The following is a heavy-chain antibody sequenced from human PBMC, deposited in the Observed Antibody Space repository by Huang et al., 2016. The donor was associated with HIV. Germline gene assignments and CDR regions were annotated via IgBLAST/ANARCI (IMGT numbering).Heavy chain of an antibody. J-gene: IGHJ5*01. CDR3: ARNGREKRDARLKYTWFDL. Sequence: QVQLVQSGSEVKKTGASVKISCRSYGYTLSNYGMNWDRRSHGEGLGWHGGVDTDKGTPTYAQESCGRLYFLLETSGRTTDLYIRNLETEDTAIYYYARNGREKRDARLKYTWFDLWGQGTQLTVSS. CDR2: VDTDKGTP. V-gene: IGHV7-4-1*02. D-gene: IGHD1-26*01. CDR1: GYTLSNYG.